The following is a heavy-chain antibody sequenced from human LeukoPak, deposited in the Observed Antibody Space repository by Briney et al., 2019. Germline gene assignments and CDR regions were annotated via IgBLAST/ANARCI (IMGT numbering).Heavy chain of an antibody. V-gene: IGHV3-23*01. D-gene: IGHD6-13*01. J-gene: IGHJ4*02. CDR3: AKYTQQHYYFDY. Sequence: GGSLRLSCAASGFTFSSYAMSWVRQAPGKGLEWVSAISGSGGSTYYADSVKGRFTISRDNSKNTPYLQMNSLRAEDTAVYYCAKYTQQHYYFDYWGQGTLVTVSS. CDR2: ISGSGGST. CDR1: GFTFSSYA.